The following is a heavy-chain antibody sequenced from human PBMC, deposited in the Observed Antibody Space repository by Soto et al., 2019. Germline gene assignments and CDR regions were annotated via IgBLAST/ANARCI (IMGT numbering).Heavy chain of an antibody. Sequence: PSDTLSLTCAVYGGSFSGYYWSWIRQPPGKGLEWIGEINHSGSTNYNPSLKSRVTISVDTSKNQFSLKLSSVTAADTAVYYCARVLRGYDYWGQGTLVTVS. D-gene: IGHD5-12*01. J-gene: IGHJ4*02. V-gene: IGHV4-34*01. CDR1: GGSFSGYY. CDR2: INHSGST. CDR3: ARVLRGYDY.